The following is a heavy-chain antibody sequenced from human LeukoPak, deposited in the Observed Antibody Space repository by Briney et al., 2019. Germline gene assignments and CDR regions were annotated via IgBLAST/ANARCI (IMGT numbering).Heavy chain of an antibody. CDR2: IYYSGST. CDR3: ARAPWIQLSVHAFDI. J-gene: IGHJ3*02. CDR1: GGSISSSSYY. V-gene: IGHV4-39*07. D-gene: IGHD5-18*01. Sequence: SETLSLTCTVSGGSISSSSYYWGWIRQPPGKGLEWIGGIYYSGSTYYNPSLKSRVTISVDTSKNQFSLKLSSVTAADTAVYYCARAPWIQLSVHAFDIWGQGTMVTVSS.